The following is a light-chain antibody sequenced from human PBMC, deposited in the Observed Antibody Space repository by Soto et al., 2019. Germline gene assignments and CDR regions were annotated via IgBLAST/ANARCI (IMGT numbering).Light chain of an antibody. CDR2: GAS. CDR1: QSVSSN. CDR3: QQYNNWMDT. J-gene: IGKJ2*01. Sequence: EIVMTQSPATLSVSPGERATLSCRASQSVSSNLAWYQQKPGQAPRLLIYGASTRATGIPAMFSGSGSGTDFTLTICSLQSEDFAVYYCQQYNNWMDTLGQGTKLQIK. V-gene: IGKV3-15*01.